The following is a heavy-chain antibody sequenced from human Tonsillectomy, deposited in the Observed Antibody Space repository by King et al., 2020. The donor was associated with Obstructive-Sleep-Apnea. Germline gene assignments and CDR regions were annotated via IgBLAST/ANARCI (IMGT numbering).Heavy chain of an antibody. J-gene: IGHJ2*01. CDR2: INHSGST. CDR1: GGSFSGYY. Sequence: VQLQQWGAGLLKPSETLSLTCAVYGGSFSGYYWSWIRQPPGKGLEWIGEINHSGSTKYNPSLTSRVTISVDTSKNQFSLKLSSVTAADTAVYYCARGGLRYFDWSQSWFDLWGRGTLVTVSS. CDR3: ARGGLRYFDWSQSWFDL. D-gene: IGHD3-9*01. V-gene: IGHV4-34*01.